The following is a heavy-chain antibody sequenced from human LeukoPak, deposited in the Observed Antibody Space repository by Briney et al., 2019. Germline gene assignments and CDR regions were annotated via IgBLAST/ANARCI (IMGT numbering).Heavy chain of an antibody. Sequence: SETLSLTCAVYGGSFSGYYWSWIRQPPGKGLEWIGEINHSGSTNYNPSLKSRVTISVDTSKNQFSLKLSSVTAADTAVYYCASTATAVQRPAKYGMDVWGQGTTVTVSS. CDR2: INHSGST. J-gene: IGHJ6*02. V-gene: IGHV4-34*01. D-gene: IGHD1-1*01. CDR1: GGSFSGYY. CDR3: ASTATAVQRPAKYGMDV.